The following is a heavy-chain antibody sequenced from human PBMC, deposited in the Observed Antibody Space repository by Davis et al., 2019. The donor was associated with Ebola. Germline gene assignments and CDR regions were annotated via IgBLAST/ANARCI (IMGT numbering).Heavy chain of an antibody. CDR1: GFTFSNYA. CDR3: ARDLPTGTDYFDY. D-gene: IGHD4-11*01. J-gene: IGHJ4*02. CDR2: IKQDGSEK. Sequence: PGGSLRLSCAASGFTFSNYAMHWVRLAPGKGLEWVANIKQDGSEKYHVDSVKGRFTISRDNAKNSLYLQMSSLRAEDTAVYYCARDLPTGTDYFDYWGQGTLVTVSS. V-gene: IGHV3-7*01.